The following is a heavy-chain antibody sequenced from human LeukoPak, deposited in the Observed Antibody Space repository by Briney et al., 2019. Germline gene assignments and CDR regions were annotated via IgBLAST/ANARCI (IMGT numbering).Heavy chain of an antibody. CDR1: GFTFSSYE. D-gene: IGHD3-10*01. J-gene: IGHJ4*02. V-gene: IGHV3-48*03. Sequence: GGSLRLSCAASGFTFSSYEMNWVRQAPGKGLEWVSYISSSGSTIYYADSVKGRFTISGDNAKNLLYLQMNSLRAEDTAVYYCARDHMVRGTLMDCWGQGTLVTVSS. CDR2: ISSSGSTI. CDR3: ARDHMVRGTLMDC.